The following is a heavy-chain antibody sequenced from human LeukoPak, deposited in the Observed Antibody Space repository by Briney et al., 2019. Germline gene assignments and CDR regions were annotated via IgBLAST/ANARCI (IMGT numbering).Heavy chain of an antibody. CDR3: AKDGFWTTKTSYHGAHFFDH. J-gene: IGHJ4*02. CDR1: GFTFSSYG. CDR2: IWYGGSNK. D-gene: IGHD3/OR15-3a*01. V-gene: IGHV3-30*02. Sequence: GGSLRLSCVASGFTFSSYGMHWVRQAPGKGLERVAVIWYGGSNKYYADSVKGRFPISRDNSKNTLYLQMNSLRAEDTAVYYCAKDGFWTTKTSYHGAHFFDHWGRGTLVAVSS.